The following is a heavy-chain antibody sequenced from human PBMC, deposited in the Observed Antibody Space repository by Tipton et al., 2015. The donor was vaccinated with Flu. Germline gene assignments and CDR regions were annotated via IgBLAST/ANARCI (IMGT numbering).Heavy chain of an antibody. CDR1: GGTFSSYT. V-gene: IGHV1-69*01. D-gene: IGHD2-2*01. CDR2: ISPMFGTA. Sequence: QSGAEVKKPGSSVKVSCKASGGTFSSYTFNWVRQAPGQGLEWMGGISPMFGTANYAQKFQGRVTINADESTSTAYMELSSLRSEDTAVYYCARGGGPYCSSTSCYETDYWGQGTLVTVSS. CDR3: ARGGGPYCSSTSCYETDY. J-gene: IGHJ4*02.